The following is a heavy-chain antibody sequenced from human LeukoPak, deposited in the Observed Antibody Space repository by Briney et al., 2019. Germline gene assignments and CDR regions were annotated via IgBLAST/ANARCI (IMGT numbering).Heavy chain of an antibody. CDR1: GGSISSYY. D-gene: IGHD2/OR15-2a*01. CDR2: IYYSGST. CDR3: ARHHSTYYYGMDV. V-gene: IGHV4-59*08. J-gene: IGHJ6*02. Sequence: SETQSLTCTVSGGSISSYYWSWIRQAPGKGLEWIGNIYYSGSTNYNPSLKSRVTISVDTSKNQFSLKLSSVTAADTAVYYCARHHSTYYYGMDVWGQGTTVTVSS.